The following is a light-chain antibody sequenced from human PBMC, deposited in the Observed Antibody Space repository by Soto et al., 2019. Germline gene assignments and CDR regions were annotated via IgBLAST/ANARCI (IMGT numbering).Light chain of an antibody. J-gene: IGKJ2*01. CDR2: DAS. CDR1: QSVSSNY. Sequence: VLTQSPGTLSLSPGERATLSCRASQSVSSNYLGWYQQKPGQAPRLLIYDASSRATGIPDRFSGSGSGTDFTLTISRLEPEDFAVYYCRQYASSPPMYTFGQGTKLEIK. CDR3: RQYASSPPMYT. V-gene: IGKV3-20*01.